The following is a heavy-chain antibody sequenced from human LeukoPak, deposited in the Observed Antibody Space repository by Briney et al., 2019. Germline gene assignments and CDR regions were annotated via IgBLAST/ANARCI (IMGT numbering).Heavy chain of an antibody. Sequence: GGSLRLSCAASGFTFSSYGMHWVRQAPGKGLEWVAVISYDGSNKYYADSVKGRFTISRDNSKNTLYLRMNSLRAEDTAVYYCASGYSGYDPGAFDIWGQGTMVTVSS. D-gene: IGHD5-12*01. CDR1: GFTFSSYG. V-gene: IGHV3-30*03. CDR2: ISYDGSNK. J-gene: IGHJ3*02. CDR3: ASGYSGYDPGAFDI.